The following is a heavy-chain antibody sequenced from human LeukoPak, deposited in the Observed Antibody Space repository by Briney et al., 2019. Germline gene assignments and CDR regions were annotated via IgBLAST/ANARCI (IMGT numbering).Heavy chain of an antibody. CDR3: ARNFPGVGCSGGSCYDY. CDR2: IYYSGST. V-gene: IGHV4-39*07. Sequence: SETLSLTCTVSGGSISSYYWSWIRQPPGKGLEWIGSIYYSGSTYYNPSLKSRVTISVDTSKNQFSLNLSSLTAADTAVYFCARNFPGVGCSGGSCYDYWGQGTLVTVSS. D-gene: IGHD2-15*01. J-gene: IGHJ4*02. CDR1: GGSISSYY.